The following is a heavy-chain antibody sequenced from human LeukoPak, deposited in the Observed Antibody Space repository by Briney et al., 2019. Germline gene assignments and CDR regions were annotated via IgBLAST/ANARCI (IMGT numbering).Heavy chain of an antibody. CDR1: GGSISSYY. CDR3: ARFGGWYYDFWSGYPPYYYGMDV. J-gene: IGHJ6*02. Sequence: SETLSLTCTVSGGSISSYYWSWIRQPPGKGLEWIGYIYYSGSTNYNPSLKSRVTISVDTSKNQFSLKLSSVTAADTAVYYGARFGGWYYDFWSGYPPYYYGMDVWGQGTTVTVSS. D-gene: IGHD3-3*01. V-gene: IGHV4-59*01. CDR2: IYYSGST.